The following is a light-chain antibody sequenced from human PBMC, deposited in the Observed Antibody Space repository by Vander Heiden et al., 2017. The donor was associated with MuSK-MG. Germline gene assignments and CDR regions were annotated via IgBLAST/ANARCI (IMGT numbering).Light chain of an antibody. V-gene: IGKV3-11*02. CDR2: DAS. CDR1: QSVSRY. Sequence: VFTEYLATVSLSPGERATLSCRASQSVSRYLAWYQHKPGQAPRLLIYDASNGANGSPVRFSGNRCARAFTLTSSSQEHEVFAVYYEQRDSTSITFGQGTQLDIK. CDR3: QRDSTSIT. J-gene: IGKJ5*01.